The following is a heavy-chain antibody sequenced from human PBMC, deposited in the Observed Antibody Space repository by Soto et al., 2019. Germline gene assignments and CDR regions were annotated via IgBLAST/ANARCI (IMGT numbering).Heavy chain of an antibody. D-gene: IGHD3-9*01. Sequence: SETLSLTCTVSGGSVSSGSYYWSWIRQPPGKGLEWIGYIYYSGSTNYNPSLKSRVTISVDTSKNQFSLKLSSVTAADTAVYYCATFEEGFVYWGQGTLVTVSS. V-gene: IGHV4-61*01. J-gene: IGHJ4*02. CDR1: GGSVSSGSYY. CDR3: ATFEEGFVY. CDR2: IYYSGST.